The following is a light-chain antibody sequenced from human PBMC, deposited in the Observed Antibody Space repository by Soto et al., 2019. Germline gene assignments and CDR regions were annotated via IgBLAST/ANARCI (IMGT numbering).Light chain of an antibody. CDR1: SSDVGSYNL. Sequence: QSALTQPASVSGSPGQSITISCTGTSSDVGSYNLVSWYQQHPGKAPKLMIYEGSKRPSGVSNRSSGSKSGITASLTIPGLQAEDEADYYCCSYAGSSTPAVFGEGTKVTVL. V-gene: IGLV2-23*01. J-gene: IGLJ2*01. CDR2: EGS. CDR3: CSYAGSSTPAV.